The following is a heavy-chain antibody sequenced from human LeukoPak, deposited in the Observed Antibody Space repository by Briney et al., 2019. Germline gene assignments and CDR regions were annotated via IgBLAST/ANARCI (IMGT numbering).Heavy chain of an antibody. CDR3: ARVRCARQWELLYYYYFDY. V-gene: IGHV4-59*01. Sequence: SETLSLTCTVSGGSISSYYWSWIRQPPGKGLEWIGYIYYSGSTNYNPSLKSRVTISVDTSKNQFSLKLSSVTAADTAVYYCARVRCARQWELLYYYYFDYWGQGTLVTVSS. CDR1: GGSISSYY. D-gene: IGHD1-26*01. J-gene: IGHJ4*02. CDR2: IYYSGST.